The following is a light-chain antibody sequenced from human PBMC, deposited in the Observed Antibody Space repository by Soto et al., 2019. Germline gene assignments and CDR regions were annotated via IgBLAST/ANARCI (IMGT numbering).Light chain of an antibody. Sequence: QSALTQPRSVSGSPGQSVTISCTGTSSDVGGYNYVSWYQQHPGKAPKLMIYDVTKRPSGVPDRFSGSKSGTTASLTISGLQAEDEADYYCCSYAGSYTWVFGGGTKRTVL. CDR1: SSDVGGYNY. CDR2: DVT. CDR3: CSYAGSYTWV. J-gene: IGLJ3*02. V-gene: IGLV2-11*01.